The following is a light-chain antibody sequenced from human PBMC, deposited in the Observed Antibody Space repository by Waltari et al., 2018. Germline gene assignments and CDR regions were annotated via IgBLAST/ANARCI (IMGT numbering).Light chain of an antibody. V-gene: IGLV3-1*01. J-gene: IGLJ3*02. CDR2: QNG. CDR3: QAWDRGTWGV. CDR1: ELGIRF. Sequence: SYDLTQPHSLSVSPGQTASITCSGHELGIRFVCWYQQKPGQSPILVIYQNGRRPSGIPGRFSGSNSGNTATLTISGTQAVDEADYYCQAWDRGTWGVFGGGTRLTVL.